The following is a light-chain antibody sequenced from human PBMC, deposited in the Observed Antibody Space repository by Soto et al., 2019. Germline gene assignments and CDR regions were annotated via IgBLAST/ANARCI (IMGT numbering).Light chain of an antibody. Sequence: GSTWSPGTLSMWPGDGATRSRMASQSVSSGYLAWYQQNPAQAPSLLTYGASSRATGIPDMFTGSGSGTAFTLTIGRLEPEDFAVYSCQQYRSSITFCQGTRLAIK. V-gene: IGKV3-20*01. CDR1: QSVSSGY. CDR2: GAS. CDR3: QQYRSSIT. J-gene: IGKJ5*01.